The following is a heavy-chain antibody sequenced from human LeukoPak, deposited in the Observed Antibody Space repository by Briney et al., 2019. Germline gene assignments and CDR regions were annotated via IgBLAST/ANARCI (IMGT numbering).Heavy chain of an antibody. CDR2: ISGSGGST. CDR3: ANSVVAATTVFYFDY. J-gene: IGHJ4*02. V-gene: IGHV3-23*01. Sequence: PGGSLRLSCAASGFTFSSYAMSWVRQAPGKGLEWVSAISGSGGSTYYADSVKGRFTISRDNSKNTLYLQMNSLRAEDTAVYYCANSVVAATTVFYFDYWGQETLVTVSS. CDR1: GFTFSSYA. D-gene: IGHD2-15*01.